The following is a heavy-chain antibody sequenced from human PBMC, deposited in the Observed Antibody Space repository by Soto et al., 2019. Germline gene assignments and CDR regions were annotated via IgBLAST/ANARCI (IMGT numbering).Heavy chain of an antibody. CDR3: AKGAGSGVKVIASGAFDY. D-gene: IGHD6-13*01. CDR2: IIGGGGTT. V-gene: IGHV3-23*01. Sequence: GGSLRLSCAASGFTSFTYAMSWVRQAPGKGLEWVSAIIGGGGTTYYTDSVRGRFTISRDKSRNTLYLQMTTLRAEDTAVYYCAKGAGSGVKVIASGAFDYWGQGIPVTVPQ. CDR1: GFTSFTYA. J-gene: IGHJ4*02.